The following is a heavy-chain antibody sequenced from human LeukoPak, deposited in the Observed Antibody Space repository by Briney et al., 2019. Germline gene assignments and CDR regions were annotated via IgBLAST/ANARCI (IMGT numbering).Heavy chain of an antibody. CDR3: ARGLVVTPSLYDY. Sequence: SVKVSCKASGGTFSSYAISWVQQAPGQGLEWMGGIIPIFGTANYAQKFQGRVTITTDESTSTAYMELSSLRSEDTAVYYCARGLVVTPSLYDYWGQGTLVTVSS. D-gene: IGHD4-23*01. CDR1: GGTFSSYA. CDR2: IIPIFGTA. V-gene: IGHV1-69*05. J-gene: IGHJ4*02.